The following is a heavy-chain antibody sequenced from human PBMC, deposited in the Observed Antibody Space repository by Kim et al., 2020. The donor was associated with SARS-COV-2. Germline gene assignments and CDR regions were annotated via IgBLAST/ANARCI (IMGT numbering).Heavy chain of an antibody. Sequence: GGSLRLSCAASGFIFGKYWMSWFRQAPGKGLQWVANINEDGSQKYYVDSVRGRFTISRDNPKNSLYLQMNSLRAEDTAVYYCASTLLFVVGTAGSYYFDYWGQGTLVTVSP. D-gene: IGHD2-15*01. V-gene: IGHV3-7*03. CDR2: INEDGSQK. CDR1: GFIFGKYW. J-gene: IGHJ4*02. CDR3: ASTLLFVVGTAGSYYFDY.